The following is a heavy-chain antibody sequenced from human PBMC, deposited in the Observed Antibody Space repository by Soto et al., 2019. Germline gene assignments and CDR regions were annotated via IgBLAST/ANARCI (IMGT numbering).Heavy chain of an antibody. J-gene: IGHJ5*02. Sequence: QVQLQESGPGLVKPSETLSLTCTVSGGSISSYYWSWIRQPPGKGLEWIGYIYYSGSTNYNPSLKSRVTISVDTSKNQFSLKLSSVTAADTAVYYCARDLGFGELLGWFDPWGQGTLVTVSS. CDR2: IYYSGST. V-gene: IGHV4-59*01. CDR3: ARDLGFGELLGWFDP. CDR1: GGSISSYY. D-gene: IGHD3-10*01.